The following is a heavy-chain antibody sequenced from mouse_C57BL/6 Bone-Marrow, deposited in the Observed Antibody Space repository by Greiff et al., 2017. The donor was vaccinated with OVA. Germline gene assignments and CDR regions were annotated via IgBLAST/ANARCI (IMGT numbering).Heavy chain of an antibody. CDR2: IHPNSGST. D-gene: IGHD2-5*01. CDR3: LYSNYLIAY. CDR1: GYTVPLYF. Sequence: QVQLQQPGAELVKPGASATLCRKASGYTVPLYFLPPGNPLPSPGLQWIGMIHPNSGSTNYNEKFKSKATLTVDKSSSTAYMQLSSLTSEDSAVYYCLYSNYLIAYWGQGTLVTVSA. V-gene: IGHV1-64*01. J-gene: IGHJ3*01.